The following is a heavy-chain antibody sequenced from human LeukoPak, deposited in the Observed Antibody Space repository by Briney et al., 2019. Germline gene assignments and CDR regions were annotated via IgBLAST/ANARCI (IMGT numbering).Heavy chain of an antibody. CDR1: GFTFSNHG. CDR2: ISPGGDTP. CDR3: AQDRAWIEFYF. Sequence: SGGSLRLPCAASGFTFSNHGMNWVRQAPGKGLEWVSGISPGGDTPYYADSVRGRFTISRDNSKNTMYLQMNSLRAEDTAVYYCAQDRAWIEFYFWGQGTLVTVSS. J-gene: IGHJ4*02. V-gene: IGHV3-23*01. D-gene: IGHD5-12*01.